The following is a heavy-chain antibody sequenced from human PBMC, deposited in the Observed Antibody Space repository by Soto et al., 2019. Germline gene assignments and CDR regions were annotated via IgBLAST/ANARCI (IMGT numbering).Heavy chain of an antibody. V-gene: IGHV1-46*02. CDR3: ARDVRSGYSYGSDY. Sequence: ASVKVSCKSSGYPFNTYYLHWVRQAPGQGLEWMGMIHPSGGGSTYAQKFLGRVTMTMDSSTSTVFMELTSLRSADTAVYYCARDVRSGYSYGSDYWGQGTLVTVSS. D-gene: IGHD5-18*01. CDR1: GYPFNTYY. J-gene: IGHJ4*02. CDR2: IHPSGGGS.